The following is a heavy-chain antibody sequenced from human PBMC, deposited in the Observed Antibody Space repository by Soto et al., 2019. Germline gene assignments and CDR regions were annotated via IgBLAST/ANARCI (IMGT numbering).Heavy chain of an antibody. Sequence: PGESLKISCKGSGYSFTSYWIGWVRQMPGKGLEWMGIIYPGDSDTRYSPSFQGQVTILADKSISTAYLQWSSLKASDTAMYYCAGSIPQVVPAAIPDYYGMDVWGQGTTVTVSS. J-gene: IGHJ6*02. CDR3: AGSIPQVVPAAIPDYYGMDV. CDR2: IYPGDSDT. V-gene: IGHV5-51*01. CDR1: GYSFTSYW. D-gene: IGHD2-2*01.